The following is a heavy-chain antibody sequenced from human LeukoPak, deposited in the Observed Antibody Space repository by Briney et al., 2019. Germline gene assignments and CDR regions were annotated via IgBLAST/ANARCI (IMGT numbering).Heavy chain of an antibody. Sequence: GGSLRLSCAASGFTFSSYAMSWVSQAPGKGLEWVSAISGSGGSTYYADSVKGRYTISRDNSKNTLYLQMNSLIAEDTAVYYCAKDEQWLVQGNWFDPWGQGTLVTVSS. CDR2: ISGSGGST. J-gene: IGHJ5*02. D-gene: IGHD6-19*01. CDR1: GFTFSSYA. CDR3: AKDEQWLVQGNWFDP. V-gene: IGHV3-23*01.